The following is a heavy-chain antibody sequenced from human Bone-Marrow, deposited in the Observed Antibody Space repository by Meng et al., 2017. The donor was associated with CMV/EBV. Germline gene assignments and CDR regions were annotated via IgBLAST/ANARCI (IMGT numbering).Heavy chain of an antibody. CDR3: ARLPYRSSSYIDY. Sequence: GSLRLSCTVSGGSISSSSYYWGWIRQPPGKGLEWIGSIYYSGSTYYNPSLKSRVTISVDTSKNQFSLKLSSVTAADTAVYYCARLPYRSSSYIDYWGQGTLVTVSS. V-gene: IGHV4-39*01. D-gene: IGHD6-6*01. J-gene: IGHJ4*02. CDR1: GGSISSSSYY. CDR2: IYYSGST.